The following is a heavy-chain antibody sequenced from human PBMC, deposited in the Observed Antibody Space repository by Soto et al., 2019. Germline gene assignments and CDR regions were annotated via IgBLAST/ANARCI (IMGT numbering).Heavy chain of an antibody. D-gene: IGHD3-10*01. CDR3: AREAGVYGSGSYGMDV. J-gene: IGHJ6*02. CDR2: ISYDGSNK. CDR1: GFTFSNYS. Sequence: QVQLVESGGGVVQPGRSLRLSCAASGFTFSNYSMHWVRQAPGKGLEWVAVISYDGSNKYYADSVKGRFTISRDNSKNTLYLQMNSLRAEDTAVYYGAREAGVYGSGSYGMDVWGQGTTVTVSS. V-gene: IGHV3-30-3*01.